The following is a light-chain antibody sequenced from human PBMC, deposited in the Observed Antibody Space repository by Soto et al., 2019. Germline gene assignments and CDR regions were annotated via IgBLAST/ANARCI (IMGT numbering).Light chain of an antibody. V-gene: IGKV3-20*01. CDR3: QQYERPPFA. Sequence: EIVLTQSPGTLSLFPGDRATLSCRASQRGSNSYLAWFQQKPGQAPRLLIYDASSRAAGVPDRVSGGGSGTDFTLTISALEPDDFALYFCQQYERPPFAFGQGTRLEI. CDR1: QRGSNSY. J-gene: IGKJ2*01. CDR2: DAS.